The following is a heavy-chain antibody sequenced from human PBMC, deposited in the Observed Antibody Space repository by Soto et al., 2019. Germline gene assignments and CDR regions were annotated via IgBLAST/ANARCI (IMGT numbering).Heavy chain of an antibody. CDR3: AKDSTVTTSLYFYYYGFDV. CDR1: GFTFNHHA. CDR2: VSGRGGST. Sequence: VQLLESGGGLVQPGGSLRLACTASGFTFNHHAMSWVRQAPGKGLEWVSAVSGRGGSTKYADSVKGRFIISRDNSNSTLYLQMDSLRGEDTAVYYCAKDSTVTTSLYFYYYGFDVWGQGTTVTVSS. D-gene: IGHD4-17*01. J-gene: IGHJ6*01. V-gene: IGHV3-23*01.